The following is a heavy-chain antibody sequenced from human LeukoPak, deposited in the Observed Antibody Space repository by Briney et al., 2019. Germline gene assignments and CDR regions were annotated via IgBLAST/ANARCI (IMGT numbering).Heavy chain of an antibody. Sequence: GGSLRLSCAASGFTFSSYSMNWVRQAPGKGLEWVSSISSSSSYIYCADSVKGRFTISRDNAKNSLYLQMNSLRAEDTAVYYCARDRDFIAVAGYFDYWGQGTLVTVSS. V-gene: IGHV3-21*01. CDR3: ARDRDFIAVAGYFDY. D-gene: IGHD6-19*01. CDR2: ISSSSSYI. J-gene: IGHJ4*02. CDR1: GFTFSSYS.